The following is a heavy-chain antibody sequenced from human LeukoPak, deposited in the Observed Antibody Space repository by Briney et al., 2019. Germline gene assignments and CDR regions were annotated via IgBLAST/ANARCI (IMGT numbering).Heavy chain of an antibody. CDR3: ARALLDTFDY. CDR1: GFTVSSNY. Sequence: GGPLRLSFAASGFTVSSNYMSWVRQAPGKGLEWVSVIYSGGSTYYADSVKGRFTISRDNSKNTLYLQMNSLRAEDTAVYYCARALLDTFDYWGQGTLVTVSS. CDR2: IYSGGST. J-gene: IGHJ4*02. V-gene: IGHV3-66*01. D-gene: IGHD5-18*01.